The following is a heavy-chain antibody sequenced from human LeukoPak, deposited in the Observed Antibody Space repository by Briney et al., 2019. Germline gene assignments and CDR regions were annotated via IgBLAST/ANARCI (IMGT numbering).Heavy chain of an antibody. D-gene: IGHD6-13*01. J-gene: IGHJ4*02. Sequence: SVKVSCKASGGTFSSYAISWVRQAPGQGLEWMGRIIPIFGTANYAQKFQGRVTITTDESTSTAYMELSSLRSEDTAVYYCARDGAAAGTGLDYWGQGTLVTVSS. CDR3: ARDGAAAGTGLDY. V-gene: IGHV1-69*05. CDR2: IIPIFGTA. CDR1: GGTFSSYA.